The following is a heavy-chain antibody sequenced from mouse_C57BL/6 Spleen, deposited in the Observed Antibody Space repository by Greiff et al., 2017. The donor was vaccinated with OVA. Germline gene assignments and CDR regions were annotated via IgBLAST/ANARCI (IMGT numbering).Heavy chain of an antibody. Sequence: EVQLMESGEGLVKPGGSLKLSCAASGFTFSSYAMSWVRQTPEKRLEWVAYISSGGDYIYYADTVKGRFTISRDNARNTLYLQMSSLKSEDTAMYYCTRSYYGYDGWYFDVWGTGTTVTVSS. V-gene: IGHV5-9-1*02. D-gene: IGHD2-9*01. J-gene: IGHJ1*03. CDR3: TRSYYGYDGWYFDV. CDR2: ISSGGDYI. CDR1: GFTFSSYA.